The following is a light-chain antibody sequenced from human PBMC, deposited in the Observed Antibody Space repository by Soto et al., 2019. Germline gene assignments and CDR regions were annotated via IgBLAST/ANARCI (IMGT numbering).Light chain of an antibody. CDR1: GSDVGGYNF. V-gene: IGLV2-8*01. Sequence: QSALTQPPSASGSPGQSVTISCTGTGSDVGGYNFVPWYQHHPGKAPKLMIYEVTRRPSGVPDRFSGSKSANTASLTVSGLLAEDEADYYCASYAGGNQVFGTGTKVTVL. CDR2: EVT. J-gene: IGLJ1*01. CDR3: ASYAGGNQV.